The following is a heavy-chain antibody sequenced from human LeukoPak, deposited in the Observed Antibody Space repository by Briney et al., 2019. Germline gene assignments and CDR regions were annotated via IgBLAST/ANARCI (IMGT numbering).Heavy chain of an antibody. V-gene: IGHV1-18*01. CDR3: ARGRLAARPQKALDY. J-gene: IGHJ4*02. CDR1: GYTFTSYG. D-gene: IGHD6-6*01. CDR2: ISAYNGNT. Sequence: ASVKVSCKASGYTFTSYGISWVRQAPGQGLEWMGWISAYNGNTNYAQKLQGRVTMTTDTSTSTAYMELRSLRSDDTAVYYCARGRLAARPQKALDYWGQGTLVTVSS.